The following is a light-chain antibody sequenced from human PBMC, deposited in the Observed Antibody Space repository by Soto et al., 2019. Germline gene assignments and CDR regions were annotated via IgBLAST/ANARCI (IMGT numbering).Light chain of an antibody. CDR3: AAWDASLSGPYV. CDR1: SSNIGSNY. Sequence: QSVLTQPPSASGTPGQRVTISCSGSSSNIGSNYVYWYQQLPGTAPDLLIYRNNQRPSGVPDRFSGSKSGTSASLAISGLQSEDEAAYYCAAWDASLSGPYVFGTGTKVT. V-gene: IGLV1-47*01. J-gene: IGLJ1*01. CDR2: RNN.